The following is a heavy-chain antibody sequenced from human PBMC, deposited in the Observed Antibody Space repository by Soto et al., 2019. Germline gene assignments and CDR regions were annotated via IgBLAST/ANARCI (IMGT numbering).Heavy chain of an antibody. J-gene: IGHJ6*02. CDR2: IIPIFGTA. V-gene: IGHV1-69*06. CDR1: GCTFSSYA. Sequence: SVKVSCKASGCTFSSYAISWVRQAPGQGLEWMGGIIPIFGTANYAQKFQGRVTITADKSTSTAYMELSSLRSEDTAVYYCARGDSSGWPYYYGMDVWGQGTTVTVSS. CDR3: ARGDSSGWPYYYGMDV. D-gene: IGHD6-19*01.